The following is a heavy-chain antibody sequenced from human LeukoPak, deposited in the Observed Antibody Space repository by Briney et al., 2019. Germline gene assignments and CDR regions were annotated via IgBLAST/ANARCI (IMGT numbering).Heavy chain of an antibody. J-gene: IGHJ4*02. CDR1: GFTFSSYA. CDR3: ARQEGSGWYSLGFDY. V-gene: IGHV3-30*04. D-gene: IGHD6-19*01. Sequence: GRSLRLSCAASGFTFSSYAMHWVRQAPGKGLEWVAVISYDGSNKYYADSVKGRFTISRDNSKNTLYLQMNSLRAEDTAVYYCARQEGSGWYSLGFDYWGQGTLVTVSS. CDR2: ISYDGSNK.